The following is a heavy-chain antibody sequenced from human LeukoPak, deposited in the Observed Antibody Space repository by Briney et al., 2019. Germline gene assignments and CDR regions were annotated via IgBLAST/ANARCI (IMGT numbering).Heavy chain of an antibody. CDR3: ARHGKLLLDV. CDR2: INHSGST. J-gene: IGHJ6*04. V-gene: IGHV4-34*01. D-gene: IGHD3-10*01. Sequence: SETLSLTCAVYGGSFSGYYWSWIRQPPGKGLEWIGEINHSGSTNYNPSLKSRVTISVDTSKNQFSLKLSSVTAADTAVYYCARHGKLLLDVWSKGTTVTISS. CDR1: GGSFSGYY.